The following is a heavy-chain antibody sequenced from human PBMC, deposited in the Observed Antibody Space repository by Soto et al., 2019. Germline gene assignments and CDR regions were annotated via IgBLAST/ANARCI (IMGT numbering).Heavy chain of an antibody. CDR2: SSATGAGT. Sequence: EVQLLESGGGLVQPGGSLRLSCAASGFTFSSYGMTWVRQAPGKGLEWVSFSSATGAGTYYADSVKGRFTISRDNSKHTMYLQITSLRADDTAVYYCAKDRRAGGNYGFYSDFWGQGALVIVSS. J-gene: IGHJ4*02. D-gene: IGHD1-7*01. CDR1: GFTFSSYG. V-gene: IGHV3-23*01. CDR3: AKDRRAGGNYGFYSDF.